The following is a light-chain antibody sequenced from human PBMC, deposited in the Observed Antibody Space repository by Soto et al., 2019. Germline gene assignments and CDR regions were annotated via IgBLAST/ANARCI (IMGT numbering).Light chain of an antibody. V-gene: IGKV3-11*01. CDR1: QSVSSY. CDR3: QQRSTGLGFT. CDR2: DAS. J-gene: IGKJ3*01. Sequence: EIVLTQSPATMSLSPGERATLSCRASQSVSSYLAWYQQKPGQAPRLLIYDASNRANGIPARFSGSGSGTDFPLTISSLEHEDFAVYYCQQRSTGLGFTFGPGTKVAIK.